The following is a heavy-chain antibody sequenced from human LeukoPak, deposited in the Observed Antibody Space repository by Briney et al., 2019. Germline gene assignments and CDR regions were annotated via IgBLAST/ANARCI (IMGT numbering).Heavy chain of an antibody. CDR1: GFTFSSYS. CDR3: ARELRAFDI. Sequence: GGSLRLSCAASGFTFSSYSMNWVRQAPGKGLEWVSYISSISSTIYYADSVKGRFTISRDNAKNSLYLQMNSLRAEDTAVYYCARELRAFDIWGQGTMVTVSS. CDR2: ISSISSTI. J-gene: IGHJ3*02. V-gene: IGHV3-48*01.